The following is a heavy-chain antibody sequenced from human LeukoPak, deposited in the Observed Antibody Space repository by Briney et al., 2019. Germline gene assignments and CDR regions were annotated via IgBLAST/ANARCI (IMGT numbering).Heavy chain of an antibody. V-gene: IGHV1-2*02. CDR2: INPNSGGT. CDR3: ATWNSFFFWSGYPPLDV. Sequence: ASVKVSCQASGYTFTGYYMHWVRQPPGQSLEWMGWINPNSGGTNYAQKFQGRVTMTRDTSINTAYMELSRLRSDDTAVYYCATWNSFFFWSGYPPLDVWAKGTTVTVSS. CDR1: GYTFTGYY. D-gene: IGHD3-3*01. J-gene: IGHJ6*04.